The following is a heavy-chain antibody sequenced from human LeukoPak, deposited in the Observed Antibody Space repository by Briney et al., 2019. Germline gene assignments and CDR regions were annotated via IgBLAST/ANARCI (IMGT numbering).Heavy chain of an antibody. V-gene: IGHV3-7*01. Sequence: GGSLRLSCAASGFTVSSNYMSWVRQAPGKGLEWVANIKQDGSEKYYVDSVKGRFTISRDNAKNPLYLQMNSLRAEDTAVYYCARDAGLAWFDPWGQGTLVTVSS. CDR2: IKQDGSEK. CDR3: ARDAGLAWFDP. CDR1: GFTVSSNY. D-gene: IGHD2-15*01. J-gene: IGHJ5*02.